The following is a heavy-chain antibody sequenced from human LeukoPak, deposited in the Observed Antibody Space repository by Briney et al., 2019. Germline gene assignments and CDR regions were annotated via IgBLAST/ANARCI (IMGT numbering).Heavy chain of an antibody. CDR1: SGSFSGYY. Sequence: PSETLSLTCAVYSGSFSGYYWSWIRQPPGKGLEWIGEINHSGSTNYNPSLKSRVTISVDTSKNQFSLKLSPVTAADTAVYYCAMGAATASNWGQGTLVTVSS. D-gene: IGHD3-16*01. CDR3: AMGAATASN. J-gene: IGHJ4*02. V-gene: IGHV4-34*01. CDR2: INHSGST.